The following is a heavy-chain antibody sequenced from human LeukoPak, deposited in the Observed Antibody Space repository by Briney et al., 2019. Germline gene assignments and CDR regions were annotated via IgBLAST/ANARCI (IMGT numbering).Heavy chain of an antibody. D-gene: IGHD5-12*01. J-gene: IGHJ4*02. CDR1: GFTFNSYS. V-gene: IGHV3-48*04. Sequence: GGSLRLSCAASGFTFNSYSMNWVRQAPGKGLEWVSYISSSSSTKYYADSVKGRFSISRDNVKNSLYLQMNSLRAEDTALYHCARVDLVATAPDYWGQGALVTVSS. CDR2: ISSSSSTK. CDR3: ARVDLVATAPDY.